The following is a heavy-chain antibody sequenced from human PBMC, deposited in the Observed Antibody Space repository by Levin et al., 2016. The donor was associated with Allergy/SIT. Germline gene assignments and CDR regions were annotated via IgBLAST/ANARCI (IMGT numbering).Heavy chain of an antibody. J-gene: IGHJ4*02. CDR2: IYYSGST. V-gene: IGHV4-31*02. D-gene: IGHD3-22*01. CDR3: ARVGSSGYPLFDY. Sequence: WIRQPPGKGLEWIGYIYYSGSTYYNPSLKSRVTISVDTSKNQFSLKLSSVTAADTAVYYCARVGSSGYPLFDYWGQGTLVTVSS.